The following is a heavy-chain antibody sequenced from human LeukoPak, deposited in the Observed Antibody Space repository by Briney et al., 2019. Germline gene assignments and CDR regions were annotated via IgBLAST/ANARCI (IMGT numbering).Heavy chain of an antibody. CDR1: GFTFSSYG. CDR3: SSYDSSGYEFDY. Sequence: PGRSLRLSCAASGFTFSSYGMHWVRQAPGKALEWVAVIWYDGSNKYYADSVKGRFTISRDNSKNTLYLQMNSLRAEDTAVYYCSSYDSSGYEFDYWGQGTLVTVSS. V-gene: IGHV3-33*01. CDR2: IWYDGSNK. J-gene: IGHJ4*02. D-gene: IGHD3-22*01.